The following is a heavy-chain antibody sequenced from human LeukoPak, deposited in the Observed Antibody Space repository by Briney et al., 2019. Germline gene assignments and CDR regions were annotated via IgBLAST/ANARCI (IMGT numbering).Heavy chain of an antibody. Sequence: GGSLRLSCAGSGFSFEDYAMHWVRQAPGKGLEWLSIISWNSGYIGYADSVKGRFTISRDNAKNSLYLQMNSLRAEDTAFYYCAKVRGTYSSGFFFDYWGPGALVAVSS. CDR2: ISWNSGYI. J-gene: IGHJ4*02. CDR3: AKVRGTYSSGFFFDY. D-gene: IGHD6-19*01. V-gene: IGHV3-9*01. CDR1: GFSFEDYA.